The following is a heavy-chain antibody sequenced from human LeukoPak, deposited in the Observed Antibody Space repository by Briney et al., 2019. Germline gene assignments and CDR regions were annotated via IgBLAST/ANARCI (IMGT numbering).Heavy chain of an antibody. D-gene: IGHD6-19*01. V-gene: IGHV3-53*03. CDR1: GFTVRSIY. CDR3: ARGYSSGTGPFDL. Sequence: GGSLRPSRAASGFTVRSIYMGWVRQAPGKGLEWVSVIDTSGSTYYADSVKGRFTISRDNSKNTLYLQMNSLRAEDTAVYYCARGYSSGTGPFDLWGWGPLVTVSS. J-gene: IGHJ5*02. CDR2: IDTSGST.